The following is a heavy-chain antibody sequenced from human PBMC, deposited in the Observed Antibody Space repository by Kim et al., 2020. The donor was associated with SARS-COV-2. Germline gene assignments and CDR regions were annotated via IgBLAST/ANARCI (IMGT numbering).Heavy chain of an antibody. CDR2: INAGNGNT. D-gene: IGHD3-10*01. J-gene: IGHJ5*02. V-gene: IGHV1-3*01. CDR1: GYTFTSYA. Sequence: ASVKVSCKASGYTFTSYAMHWVRQAPGQRLEWMGWINAGNGNTKYSQKFQGRVTITRDTSASTAYMELSSLRSEDTAVYYCAREKGLLWFGDVESHNWFDPWGQGTLVTVSS. CDR3: AREKGLLWFGDVESHNWFDP.